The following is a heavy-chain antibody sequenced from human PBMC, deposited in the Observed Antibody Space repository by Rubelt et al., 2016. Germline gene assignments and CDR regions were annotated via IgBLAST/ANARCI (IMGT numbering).Heavy chain of an antibody. Sequence: RLEWMGWINAGNGNTKYSQKFQGRITLTTDTSTSTAYMDLRSLRFDDTAVYYCARDPVRGYYDSSGNLDHWGQGTLVTVSS. CDR2: INAGNGNT. D-gene: IGHD3-22*01. V-gene: IGHV1-3*01. J-gene: IGHJ4*02. CDR3: ARDPVRGYYDSSGNLDH.